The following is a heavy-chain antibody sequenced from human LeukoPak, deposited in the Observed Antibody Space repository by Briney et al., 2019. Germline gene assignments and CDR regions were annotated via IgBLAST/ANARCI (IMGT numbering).Heavy chain of an antibody. V-gene: IGHV4-59*08. D-gene: IGHD5-18*01. J-gene: IGHJ4*02. Sequence: SETLSLTCTVSGGSISSYYWSWIRQPPGKGLEWIGYIYYSGSTNYNPSLKSRVTIPVDTSKNQFSLKLSSVTAADTAVYYCARLVDTAMALDYWGQGTLVTVSS. CDR3: ARLVDTAMALDY. CDR1: GGSISSYY. CDR2: IYYSGST.